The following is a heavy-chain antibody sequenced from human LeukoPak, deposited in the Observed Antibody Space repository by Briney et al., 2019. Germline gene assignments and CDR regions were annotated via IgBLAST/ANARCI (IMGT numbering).Heavy chain of an antibody. CDR2: INSDGSST. J-gene: IGHJ5*02. Sequence: GGSLRLSCAASGFTFSRYWMHWVRQAPGKGPVWVSRINSDGSSTSYADSVKGRFTISRDNAKNTLYLQMNSLRAEDTAVYYCARGEGIFSGYAPGWFDPWGQGTLVTVSS. CDR1: GFTFSRYW. CDR3: ARGEGIFSGYAPGWFDP. D-gene: IGHD5-12*01. V-gene: IGHV3-74*01.